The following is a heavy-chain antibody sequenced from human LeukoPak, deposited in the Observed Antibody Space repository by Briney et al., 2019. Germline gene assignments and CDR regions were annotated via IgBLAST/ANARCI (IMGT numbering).Heavy chain of an antibody. D-gene: IGHD1-14*01. V-gene: IGHV4-34*01. CDR2: INQCGST. Sequence: AATLSLTCAVYGGSFSGYYWSWIRQPPGKGLEWIGEINQCGSTNYNPSLKSRVTISVDTSKNQFSLKLSSVTAADTAVYYCARARGMDYWGQGTLVAV. CDR1: GGSFSGYY. J-gene: IGHJ4*02. CDR3: ARARGMDY.